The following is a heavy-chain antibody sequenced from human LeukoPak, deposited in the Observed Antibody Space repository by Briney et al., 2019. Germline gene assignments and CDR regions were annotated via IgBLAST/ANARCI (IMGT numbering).Heavy chain of an antibody. CDR1: GFTFSSYA. J-gene: IGHJ4*02. CDR2: ISYDGSNK. Sequence: PGRSLRLSCAASGFTFSSYAMHWVRQAPGKGLEWVAVISYDGSNKYYADSVKGRFTISRDNSKNTLYLQMNSLRAEDTAVYYCAKAGEGIQLWLQFYWGQGTLVTVSS. CDR3: AKAGEGIQLWLQFY. D-gene: IGHD5-18*01. V-gene: IGHV3-30-3*01.